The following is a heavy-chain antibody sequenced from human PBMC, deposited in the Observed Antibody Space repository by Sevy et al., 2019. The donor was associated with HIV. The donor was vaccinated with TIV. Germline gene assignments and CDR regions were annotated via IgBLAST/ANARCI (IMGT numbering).Heavy chain of an antibody. CDR3: ARDQFSYFDY. D-gene: IGHD3-3*01. V-gene: IGHV3-74*01. CDR1: GFTFTTYW. Sequence: GGSLRLSCATSGFTFTTYWMHWVRQSPGKGLVWVSRINSDGSITDYADSVKGRFTMSRDNAKNTLYLQMNSLRAEDTAVYYCARDQFSYFDYLGQGTLVTVSS. J-gene: IGHJ4*02. CDR2: INSDGSIT.